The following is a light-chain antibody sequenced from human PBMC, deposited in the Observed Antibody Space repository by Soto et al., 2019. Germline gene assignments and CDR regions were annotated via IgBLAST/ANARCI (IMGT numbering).Light chain of an antibody. CDR2: EGS. CDR3: CSYAGSSTFL. J-gene: IGLJ2*01. CDR1: SSDVGSYNL. V-gene: IGLV2-23*03. Sequence: QSALTQPASVSGSPGQSITISCTGTSSDVGSYNLVSWYQQHPGKAPKLMIYEGSKRPSGVSNRFSGSKSGNTASLTISGLQAEDEADYYCCSYAGSSTFLFGGGTKLNVL.